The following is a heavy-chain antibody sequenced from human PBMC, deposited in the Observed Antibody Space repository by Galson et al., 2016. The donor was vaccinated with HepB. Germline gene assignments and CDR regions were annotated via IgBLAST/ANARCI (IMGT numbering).Heavy chain of an antibody. D-gene: IGHD2-21*02. CDR3: ARFVQCGVDCYSIFDF. V-gene: IGHV4-61*01. J-gene: IGHJ4*02. Sequence: SETLSLTCTVSGAAVSSNYHYWTWIRQSPGKDLEWIGYIYHSGSTKYKSSLESRVSISLDTSNNQFSLNVTSVTAADTATYYCARFVQCGVDCYSIFDFWGRGTLVTVSS. CDR1: GAAVSSNYHY. CDR2: IYHSGST.